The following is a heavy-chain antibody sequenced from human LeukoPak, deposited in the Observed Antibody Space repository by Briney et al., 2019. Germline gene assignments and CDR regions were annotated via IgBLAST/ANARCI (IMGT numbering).Heavy chain of an antibody. V-gene: IGHV3-23*01. CDR2: ISGSGDKI. D-gene: IGHD3-16*01. CDR1: GFTFSSYA. J-gene: IGHJ4*02. CDR3: DRLGGPYFFHY. Sequence: GGSLRLSCAVSGFTFSSYAMSWVRQPPGKGLECVSAISGSGDKIYYADSVKGRFTISRDNSKNTLYLQINSLRAEDTAVYAKDRLGGPYFFHYWGQGTLVTVSS.